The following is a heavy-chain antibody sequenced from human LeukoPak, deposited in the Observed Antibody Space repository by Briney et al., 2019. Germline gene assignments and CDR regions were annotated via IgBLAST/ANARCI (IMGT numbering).Heavy chain of an antibody. J-gene: IGHJ4*02. D-gene: IGHD1-26*01. Sequence: SETLSLACTVSGGSISSYYWSWIRQPPGKGLEWIAFIYYNGYTRYNPSLKSRVTISVDTSKNQFSLKLTSVTAADTAVYYCAKAGRGSYYFDYWGQGTLVTVSS. CDR3: AKAGRGSYYFDY. V-gene: IGHV4-59*01. CDR2: IYYNGYT. CDR1: GGSISSYY.